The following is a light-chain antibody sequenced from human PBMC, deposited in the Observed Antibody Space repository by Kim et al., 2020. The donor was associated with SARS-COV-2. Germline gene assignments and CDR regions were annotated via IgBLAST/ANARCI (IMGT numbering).Light chain of an antibody. CDR2: DVS. Sequence: GQSITIACTGTSSDVGGYNYVSWYQQHPGKAPKLMIYDVSNRPSGVSNRFSGSKSGNTASLTISGLQAEDEADYYCSSFTGSSTLLFGGGTKLTVL. CDR1: SSDVGGYNY. V-gene: IGLV2-14*03. J-gene: IGLJ2*01. CDR3: SSFTGSSTLL.